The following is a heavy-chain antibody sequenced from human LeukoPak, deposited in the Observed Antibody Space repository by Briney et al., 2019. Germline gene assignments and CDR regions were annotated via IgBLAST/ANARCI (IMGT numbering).Heavy chain of an antibody. CDR2: INPNSGGT. CDR3: MRDSGDGDYGPLDS. Sequence: ASVKVSCKASGYTFTGYYMHWVRQAPGQGLEWMGRINPNSGGTNYAQKFQGRVTMTRDTSISTAYMELSRLRSDDTAVYYCMRDSGDGDYGPLDSWGQGTLVTVSS. D-gene: IGHD4-17*01. V-gene: IGHV1-2*06. CDR1: GYTFTGYY. J-gene: IGHJ4*02.